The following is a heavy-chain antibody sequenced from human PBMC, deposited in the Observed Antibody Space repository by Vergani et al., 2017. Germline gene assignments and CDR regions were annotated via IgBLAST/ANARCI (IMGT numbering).Heavy chain of an antibody. J-gene: IGHJ4*02. Sequence: QVQLVESGGGVVQPGRSLRLSCAASGFTFSSYGMHWVRQAPGKGLEWVAVIWYDGSNKYYADSVKGRFTISRDNSKNTLYLQMNSLRAEDTAVYYCARASRYSSSWYGIGVYFDYWGQGTLVTVSS. CDR2: IWYDGSNK. D-gene: IGHD6-13*01. V-gene: IGHV3-33*01. CDR1: GFTFSSYG. CDR3: ARASRYSSSWYGIGVYFDY.